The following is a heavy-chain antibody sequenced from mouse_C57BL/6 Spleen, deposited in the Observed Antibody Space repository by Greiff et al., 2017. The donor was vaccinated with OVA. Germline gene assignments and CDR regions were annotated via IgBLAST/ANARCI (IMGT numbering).Heavy chain of an antibody. CDR3: ARRLTGTRYAMDY. V-gene: IGHV1-26*01. CDR1: GYTFTDYY. CDR2: INPNNGGT. D-gene: IGHD4-1*01. J-gene: IGHJ4*01. Sequence: VQLQQSGPELVKPGASVKISCKASGYTFTDYYMNWVKQSHGKSLEWIGDINPNNGGTSYNQKFKGKATLTVDKSSSTAYMELRSLTSEDSAVYYCARRLTGTRYAMDYWGQGTSVTVSS.